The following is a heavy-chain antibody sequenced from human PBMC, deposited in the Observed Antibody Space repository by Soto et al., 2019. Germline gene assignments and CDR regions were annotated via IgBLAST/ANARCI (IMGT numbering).Heavy chain of an antibody. CDR3: ARDRSSSWYNGTFYFDS. Sequence: QVQLVQSGAEVRKPGASVKVSCKASGGTFTTYDISWVRQAPGQGLEWMGGIIPLFDATKYAQKFQGRVTITADKSTGTAYMELRRLRSEATAMYYCARDRSSSWYNGTFYFDSWGQGTLVTVSS. V-gene: IGHV1-69*06. D-gene: IGHD6-19*01. CDR2: IIPLFDAT. CDR1: GGTFTTYD. J-gene: IGHJ4*02.